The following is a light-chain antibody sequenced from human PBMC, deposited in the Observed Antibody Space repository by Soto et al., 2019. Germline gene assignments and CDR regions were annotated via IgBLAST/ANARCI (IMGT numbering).Light chain of an antibody. Sequence: SALTQPASVSGSPGQSITISCTGTSSDVGNYNLVSWYQHHPGKAPKLMIYEGSKRPSGVSDRFSASKSGNTASLTISGLQAEDEADYYCCSYAGSRTYVFGTGTKLTVL. CDR2: EGS. J-gene: IGLJ1*01. CDR3: CSYAGSRTYV. CDR1: SSDVGNYNL. V-gene: IGLV2-23*01.